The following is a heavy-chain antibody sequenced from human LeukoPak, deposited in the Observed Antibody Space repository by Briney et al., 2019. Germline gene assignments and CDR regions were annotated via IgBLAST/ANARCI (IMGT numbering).Heavy chain of an antibody. CDR1: GFTFSNAW. D-gene: IGHD1-1*01. J-gene: IGHJ4*02. CDR2: IKSETDAGTI. CDR3: TTGGATTCYY. Sequence: PGGSLRLSCAAPGFTFSNAWMSWVRQAPGKGLEWVGHIKSETDAGTIDYAAPVKGRFIISRDDSKNTLYLQMNSLKSEDTAVYYCTTGGATTCYYWGQGALVTVSS. V-gene: IGHV3-15*01.